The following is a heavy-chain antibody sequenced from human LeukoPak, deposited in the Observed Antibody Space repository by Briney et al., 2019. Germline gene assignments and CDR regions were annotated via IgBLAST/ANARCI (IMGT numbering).Heavy chain of an antibody. J-gene: IGHJ4*02. CDR1: GFTFSSYA. CDR3: AKDYNQYSSSWSFDY. D-gene: IGHD6-13*01. V-gene: IGHV3-23*01. Sequence: PGGSLRLSCAASGFTFSSYAMSWVRQAPGKGLEWVSAISGSGGSTYYADSVKGRFTISRDNSKNTLYLQMNSLRAEDTAVYYCAKDYNQYSSSWSFDYWGQGTLVTVSS. CDR2: ISGSGGST.